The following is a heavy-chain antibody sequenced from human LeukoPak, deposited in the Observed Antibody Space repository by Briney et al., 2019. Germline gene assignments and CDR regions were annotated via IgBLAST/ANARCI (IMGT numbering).Heavy chain of an antibody. CDR1: GYSFTSYW. J-gene: IGHJ4*02. Sequence: HGESLKISCKGSGYSFTSYWIGWVRQMPGRGLEWMGFIYPGDSDTRYSPSFQGQVTISVDKSSATAYLQWSSLKASDTAMYYCARHMGGHHQQPDYWGQGTLVTVSA. D-gene: IGHD6-13*01. V-gene: IGHV5-51*01. CDR3: ARHMGGHHQQPDY. CDR2: IYPGDSDT.